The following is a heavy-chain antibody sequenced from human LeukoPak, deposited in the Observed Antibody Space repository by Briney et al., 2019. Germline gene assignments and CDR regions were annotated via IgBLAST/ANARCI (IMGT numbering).Heavy chain of an antibody. Sequence: GGSLRLSCTASGFTFGDYAMNWVRQAPGKGLEWVGFIRSKTYGGTTEYAASVKGRFTISRDDSKSIAYLQMNSLKTEDTAVYYCTTYLGVMDLSYLQYWGQGTLVTVSS. CDR2: IRSKTYGGTT. CDR1: GFTFGDYA. J-gene: IGHJ4*02. CDR3: TTYLGVMDLSYLQY. V-gene: IGHV3-49*04. D-gene: IGHD3-10*01.